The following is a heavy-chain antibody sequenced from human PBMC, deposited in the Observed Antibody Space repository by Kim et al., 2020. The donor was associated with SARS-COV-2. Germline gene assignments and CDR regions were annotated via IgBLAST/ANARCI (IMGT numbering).Heavy chain of an antibody. Sequence: DSVKGRFTISRHNSKNTLYLQMNSLRAEDTAVYYCARGPHYYGSGKAFDIWGQGTMVTVSS. D-gene: IGHD3-10*01. J-gene: IGHJ3*02. CDR3: ARGPHYYGSGKAFDI. V-gene: IGHV3-53*04.